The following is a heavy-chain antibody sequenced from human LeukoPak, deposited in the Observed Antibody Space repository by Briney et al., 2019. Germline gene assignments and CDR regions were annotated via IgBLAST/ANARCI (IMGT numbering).Heavy chain of an antibody. CDR1: GFTFSSYW. V-gene: IGHV3-7*01. J-gene: IGHJ4*02. CDR2: IKQDGSEK. Sequence: GGSLRLSCAASGFTFSSYWMSWVRQAPGKGLEWVANIKQDGSEKYYVDSVKGRFTISRDNAKNSLYLQMNSLRAEDTAVYYCARAYYYGSGSYPFDYWGQGTLATVSS. CDR3: ARAYYYGSGSYPFDY. D-gene: IGHD3-10*01.